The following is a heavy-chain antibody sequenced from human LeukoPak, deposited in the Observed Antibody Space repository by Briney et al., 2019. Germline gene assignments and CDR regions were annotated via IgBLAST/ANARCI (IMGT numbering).Heavy chain of an antibody. CDR2: IYYSGST. CDR3: ARGICSGGSCYPDY. CDR1: GGSISSGDYY. V-gene: IGHV4-30-4*08. J-gene: IGHJ4*02. D-gene: IGHD2-15*01. Sequence: SQTLSLTCTGSGGSISSGDYYWSWIRQPPGKGLEWIGYIYYSGSTYYSPSLKSRVTISVDTSKNQFSLKLSSVTAADTAVYYCARGICSGGSCYPDYWGQGTLVTVSS.